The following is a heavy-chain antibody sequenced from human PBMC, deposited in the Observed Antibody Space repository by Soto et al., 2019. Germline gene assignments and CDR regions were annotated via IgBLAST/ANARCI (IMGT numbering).Heavy chain of an antibody. D-gene: IGHD3-22*01. CDR1: GGSISSGGYY. CDR2: IYYSGST. Sequence: SETLSLTCTVSGGSISSGGYYWSWIRQHPGKGLEWIGYIYYSGSTYYNPSLKSRVTISVDTSKNQFSLKLSSVTAADTAVYYCARVESPDYYDSSGPDCWGQGTLVTVSS. CDR3: ARVESPDYYDSSGPDC. J-gene: IGHJ4*02. V-gene: IGHV4-31*03.